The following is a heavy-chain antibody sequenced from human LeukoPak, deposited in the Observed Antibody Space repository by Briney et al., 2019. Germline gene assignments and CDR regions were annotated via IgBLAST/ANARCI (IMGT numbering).Heavy chain of an antibody. J-gene: IGHJ4*02. CDR2: ISATSTTI. Sequence: GGSLRLSCAASGFIFSRDSMNWLRQAPGKGLEWVAYISATSTTIYYADSVKGRFTISRDNAKSSLYLQMNSLRDEDTAVYYCARELLNYWGQGTLVTVSS. CDR1: GFIFSRDS. V-gene: IGHV3-48*02. CDR3: ARELLNY.